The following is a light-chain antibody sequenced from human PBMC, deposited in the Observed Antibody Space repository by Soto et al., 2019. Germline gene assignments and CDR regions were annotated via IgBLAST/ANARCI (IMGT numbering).Light chain of an antibody. CDR3: CSYAASYTLL. CDR2: DAS. J-gene: IGLJ3*02. V-gene: IGLV2-11*01. Sequence: QSVLTQPRSVSASPGQSVTISCTGTSSNVGGYNYVSWYQQHPGKAPKLMIYDASKRPPGVSDRFSGSKSGNAAFLTISGLQVEDEADYYCCSYAASYTLLFGGGTKLTVL. CDR1: SSNVGGYNY.